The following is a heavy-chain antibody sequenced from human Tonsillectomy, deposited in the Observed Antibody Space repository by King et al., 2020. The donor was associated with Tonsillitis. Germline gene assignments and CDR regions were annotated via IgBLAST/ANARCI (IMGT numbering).Heavy chain of an antibody. D-gene: IGHD2-21*02. J-gene: IGHJ4*02. CDR3: AKGCGGDCSGWHY. CDR2: ISYDGSNK. V-gene: IGHV3-30*18. CDR1: GFTFSSYG. Sequence: QLVQSGGGVVQPGRSLRLSCAASGFTFSSYGMHWVRQAPGKGLEWVAVISYDGSNKYYADSVKGRFTISRDNSKNTLYLQMNSLRAEDTAVYYCAKGCGGDCSGWHYWGQGTLVTVSS.